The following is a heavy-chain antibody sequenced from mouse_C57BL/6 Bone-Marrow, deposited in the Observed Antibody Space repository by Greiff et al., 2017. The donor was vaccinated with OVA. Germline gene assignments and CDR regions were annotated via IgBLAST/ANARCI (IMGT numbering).Heavy chain of an antibody. J-gene: IGHJ4*01. Sequence: EVKLMESGGGLVQSGRSLRLSCATSGFTFSDFYMEWVRQAPGKGLEWIAASRNKANDYTTEYSASVKGRFIVSRDTSQSILYLQMNALRAEDTAIYYCARDGDYGSSYGYAMDYWDQGTSVTVSS. V-gene: IGHV7-1*01. CDR2: SRNKANDYTT. CDR3: ARDGDYGSSYGYAMDY. D-gene: IGHD1-1*01. CDR1: GFTFSDFY.